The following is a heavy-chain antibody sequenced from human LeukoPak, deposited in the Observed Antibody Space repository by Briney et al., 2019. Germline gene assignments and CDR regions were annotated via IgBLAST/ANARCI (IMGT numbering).Heavy chain of an antibody. CDR2: IYYSGST. J-gene: IGHJ4*02. D-gene: IGHD3-10*01. CDR1: GGSISSYY. CDR3: ARFNLKVYGSGSYFDY. Sequence: SETLSLTCTVSGGSISSYYWSWIRQPPGKGLEWIGYIYYSGSTNYNPPLKSRVTISVDTSKNQFSLKLSSVTAADTAVYYCARFNLKVYGSGSYFDYWGQGTLVTVSS. V-gene: IGHV4-59*08.